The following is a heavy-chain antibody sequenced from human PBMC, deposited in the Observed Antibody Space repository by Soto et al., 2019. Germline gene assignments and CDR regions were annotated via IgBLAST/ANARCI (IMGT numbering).Heavy chain of an antibody. D-gene: IGHD1-1*01. V-gene: IGHV1-46*03. CDR1: GYTLTNYY. CDR2: INPSGDTT. CDR3: IRDEPNGWNDAFDI. J-gene: IGHJ3*02. Sequence: QVQLVQSGPEVKKPGASVKVSCKASGYTLTNYYIHWVRQAPGQGLEWMGIINPSGDTTIYAQRFQGRVTMTRDTSTSTVYMELSSLRSEDTAVYYCIRDEPNGWNDAFDIWGQGTMVTVSS.